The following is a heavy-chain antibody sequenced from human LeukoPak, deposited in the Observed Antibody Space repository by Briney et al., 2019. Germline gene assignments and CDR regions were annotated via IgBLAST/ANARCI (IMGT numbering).Heavy chain of an antibody. J-gene: IGHJ3*02. CDR3: AREGGRAAFDI. D-gene: IGHD3-16*01. CDR1: GGTFSSYA. Sequence: GASVKVSCTASGGTFSSYAISWVRQAPGQGLEWMGGIIPIFGTANYAQKLQGRVTMTTDTSTSTAYMELRSLRSDDTAVYYCAREGGRAAFDIWGQGTMVTVSS. V-gene: IGHV1-69*05. CDR2: IIPIFGTA.